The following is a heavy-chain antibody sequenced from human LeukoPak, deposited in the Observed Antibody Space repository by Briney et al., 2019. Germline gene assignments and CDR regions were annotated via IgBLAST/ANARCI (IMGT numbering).Heavy chain of an antibody. CDR3: ARGPSSYYESSGYSYYFDF. CDR2: ISYDGSNK. CDR1: GFTFSSYA. J-gene: IGHJ4*02. V-gene: IGHV3-30-3*01. D-gene: IGHD3-22*01. Sequence: PGGSLSLSCAASGFTFSSYAIFWVRQAPGKGLEWVAIISYDGSNKYYADSVKGRFTISRDNSKNMLYLQMNSLRSEDTAVYYCARGPSSYYESSGYSYYFDFWGQGTLVTVSS.